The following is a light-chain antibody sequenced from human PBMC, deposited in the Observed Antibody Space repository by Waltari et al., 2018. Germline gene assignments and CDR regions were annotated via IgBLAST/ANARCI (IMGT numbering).Light chain of an antibody. J-gene: IGKJ3*01. V-gene: IGKV4-1*01. CDR1: QSVVYSSNNKNY. CDR2: WAS. Sequence: DIVMTQSPDSLAVSLGERATINCKSSQSVVYSSNNKNYLTWYQKKPGQPPKLLIYWASTRESGVPDRFSGSGSGTDFTLTISSLQAEDVAVYYCQQYYNTPFTFGPGTKVDVK. CDR3: QQYYNTPFT.